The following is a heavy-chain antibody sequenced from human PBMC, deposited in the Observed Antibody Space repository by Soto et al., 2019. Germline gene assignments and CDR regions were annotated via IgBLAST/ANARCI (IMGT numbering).Heavy chain of an antibody. D-gene: IGHD6-13*01. CDR2: IYYSGST. CDR1: GGSISSGDYY. CDR3: ARCEYNSSPYFDY. J-gene: IGHJ4*02. Sequence: SETLSLTCTVSGGSISSGDYYWSWIRQPPGKGLEWIGYIYYSGSTYYNPSLKSRVTISVDTSKNQFSLKLSSVTAADTAVYYCARCEYNSSPYFDYWGQGTLVTVSS. V-gene: IGHV4-30-4*01.